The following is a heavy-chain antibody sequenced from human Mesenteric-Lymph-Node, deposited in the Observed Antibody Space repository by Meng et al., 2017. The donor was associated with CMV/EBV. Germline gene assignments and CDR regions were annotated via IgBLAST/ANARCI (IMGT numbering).Heavy chain of an antibody. J-gene: IGHJ6*02. CDR3: ARDLFWWHYDSSSYYSTSHYYGMDV. V-gene: IGHV3-11*04. D-gene: IGHD3-22*01. Sequence: GGSLRLSCSVSGGSISSSSYYWGWIRQPPGKGLEWVSYISSSGSTIYYADSVKGRFTISRDNAKNSLYLQMNSLRAEDTAVYYCARDLFWWHYDSSSYYSTSHYYGMDVWGQGTTVTVSS. CDR2: ISSSGSTI. CDR1: GGSISSSSYY.